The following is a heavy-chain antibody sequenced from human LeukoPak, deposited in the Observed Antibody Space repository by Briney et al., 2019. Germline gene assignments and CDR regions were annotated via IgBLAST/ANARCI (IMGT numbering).Heavy chain of an antibody. Sequence: GGSLRLSCAASGFTFSYYAMRWVRQAPGKGLEWVAVISNDGSKKFYIDSVKGRFTVSSDKSTDTLYLQMNSLRPEDTAVYYCAKDRSPTGSYYGMDVWGQGTTVIVYS. CDR2: ISNDGSKK. D-gene: IGHD1-1*01. J-gene: IGHJ6*02. CDR3: AKDRSPTGSYYGMDV. CDR1: GFTFSYYA. V-gene: IGHV3-30*18.